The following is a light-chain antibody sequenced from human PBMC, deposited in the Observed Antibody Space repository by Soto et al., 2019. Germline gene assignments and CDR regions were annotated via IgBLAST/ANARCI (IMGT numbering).Light chain of an antibody. V-gene: IGKV1-5*03. CDR3: QQYNSYWT. CDR2: KAS. CDR1: QSISSR. J-gene: IGKJ1*01. Sequence: DIQMTQSPSTLSASVGDRVTITCRASQSISSRLAWYQQKPGKAPNLLIYKASSLESGVPSRFSGSGSETEFTLTISSLQPEDFATYYCQQYNSYWTFGQGTKVEIK.